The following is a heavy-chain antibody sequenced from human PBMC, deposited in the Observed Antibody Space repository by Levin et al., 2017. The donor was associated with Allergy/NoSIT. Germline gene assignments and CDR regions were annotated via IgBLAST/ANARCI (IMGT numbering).Heavy chain of an antibody. CDR1: GGSISSGSYY. CDR3: ARHTTGEGCDY. J-gene: IGHJ4*02. D-gene: IGHD7-27*01. CDR2: IHYSGST. V-gene: IGHV4-39*01. Sequence: ASETLSLTCTVSGGSISSGSYYWGWIRQPPGKGLEWIGSIHYSGSTYYNPSLKSRVTISVDTSKNQFSLKLSSVTAPDTAVYYCARHTTGEGCDYWGQGTLVTVSS.